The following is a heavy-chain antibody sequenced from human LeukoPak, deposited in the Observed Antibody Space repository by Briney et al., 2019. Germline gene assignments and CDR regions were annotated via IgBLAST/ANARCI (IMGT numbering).Heavy chain of an antibody. CDR2: IIPILATA. D-gene: IGHD2-21*02. V-gene: IGHV1-69*13. J-gene: IGHJ4*02. CDR1: GGTFSTYA. Sequence: SVKVSCKASGGTFSTYAISWVRQAPGQGLEWMGGIIPILATANYAQKFQGRVTIIADESTSTAYMELSSLRSEDTAVYYCATSPTSDSPGYWGQGTLVTVSS. CDR3: ATSPTSDSPGY.